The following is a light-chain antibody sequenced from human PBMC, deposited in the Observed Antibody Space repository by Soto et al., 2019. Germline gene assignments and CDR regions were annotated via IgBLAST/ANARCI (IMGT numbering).Light chain of an antibody. CDR1: SSDVGGYNY. CDR2: EVN. J-gene: IGLJ1*01. CDR3: SSYAGSSNV. Sequence: QSVLTXPPXXXXXXGQSVAISCTGTSSDVGGYNYVSWYQQHPGKAPKLMIYEVNKRPSGVPDRFSGSKSGNTASLTVSGLQAEDEADYYCSSYAGSSNVFGTGTKLTVL. V-gene: IGLV2-8*01.